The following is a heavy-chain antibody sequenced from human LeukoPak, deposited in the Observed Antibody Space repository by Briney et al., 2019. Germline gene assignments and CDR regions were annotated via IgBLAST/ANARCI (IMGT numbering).Heavy chain of an antibody. CDR3: ASPLCSASQYWDNGTLVSVSSVESASHS. CDR1: GYTFTTSW. CDR2: IYPADSSA. Sequence: GESLKISCKGSGYTFTTSWIGWVRQMPGKGLEWVGLIYPADSSAKYSPSFQGQVTISVDNSLSTAYLQWGSLKASDTAIYFFASPLCSASQYWDNGTLVSVSSVESASHSWGQGTLVTVSS. J-gene: IGHJ4*02. V-gene: IGHV5-51*01. D-gene: IGHD1/OR15-1a*01.